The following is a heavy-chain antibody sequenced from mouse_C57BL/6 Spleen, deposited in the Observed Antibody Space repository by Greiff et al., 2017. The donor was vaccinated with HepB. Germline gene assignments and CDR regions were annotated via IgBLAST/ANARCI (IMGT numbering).Heavy chain of an antibody. Sequence: EVKLQESGAELVRPGASVKLSCTASGFNIKDDYMHWVKQRPEQGLEWIGWIDPENGDTEYASKFQGKATITADTSSNTAYLPLSSLTSEDTAVYYCTTMNWDEAYWGQGTLVTVSA. CDR2: IDPENGDT. CDR1: GFNIKDDY. D-gene: IGHD4-1*01. J-gene: IGHJ3*01. V-gene: IGHV14-4*01. CDR3: TTMNWDEAY.